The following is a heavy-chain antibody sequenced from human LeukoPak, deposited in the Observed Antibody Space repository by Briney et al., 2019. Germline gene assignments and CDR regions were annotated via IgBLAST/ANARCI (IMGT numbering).Heavy chain of an antibody. V-gene: IGHV3-7*05. CDR3: AGGQGWTIDS. CDR1: GFTFSSFW. CDR2: IKQDGSEK. Sequence: PGGSLRLSCAASGFTFSSFWMNWVRQAPGKGLEWVANIKQDGSEKYYVDSVRGRFSISRDNPKNSLYLQMNSLRAEDTAVYYFAGGQGWTIDSWGQGTLVTVSS. D-gene: IGHD2-15*01. J-gene: IGHJ5*01.